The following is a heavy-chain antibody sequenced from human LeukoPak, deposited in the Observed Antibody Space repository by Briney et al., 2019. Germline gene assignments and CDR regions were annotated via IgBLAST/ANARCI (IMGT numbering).Heavy chain of an antibody. CDR2: INSDGSST. J-gene: IGHJ4*02. Sequence: GGSLRLSCAASGFTFSSYWMRWVRQAPGKGLVWVSRINSDGSSTSYADSVKGRFTISRVNAKNTLYLQMNSLRAEDTAVYYCARVGDYYGDYVRFDYWGQGTLVTVSS. D-gene: IGHD4-17*01. CDR1: GFTFSSYW. CDR3: ARVGDYYGDYVRFDY. V-gene: IGHV3-74*01.